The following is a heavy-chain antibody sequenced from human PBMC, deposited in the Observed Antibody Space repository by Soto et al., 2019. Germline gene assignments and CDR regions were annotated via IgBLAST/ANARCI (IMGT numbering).Heavy chain of an antibody. J-gene: IGHJ3*02. Sequence: ASVKVSCKASGYTFTSYGISWVRQAPGQGLEWMGWISAYNGNTNYAQKLQGRVTMTTDTSTSTAYMELRSLRSDDTAVYYCARYLQLWQPAPKAFDIWGQGTLVTVSS. CDR1: GYTFTSYG. D-gene: IGHD5-18*01. CDR3: ARYLQLWQPAPKAFDI. CDR2: ISAYNGNT. V-gene: IGHV1-18*01.